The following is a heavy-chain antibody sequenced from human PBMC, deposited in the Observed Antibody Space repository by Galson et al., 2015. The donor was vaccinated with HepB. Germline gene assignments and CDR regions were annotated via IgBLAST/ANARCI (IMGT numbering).Heavy chain of an antibody. J-gene: IGHJ4*02. V-gene: IGHV4-34*01. Sequence: LSLTCAVYGGSFSGYYWSWIRQPPGKGLEWIGEINHSGSTNYNPSLKSRVTISVDTSKNQFSLKLSSVTAADTAVYYCARGGVVADYWGQGTLVTVSS. CDR2: INHSGST. D-gene: IGHD2-15*01. CDR1: GGSFSGYY. CDR3: ARGGVVADY.